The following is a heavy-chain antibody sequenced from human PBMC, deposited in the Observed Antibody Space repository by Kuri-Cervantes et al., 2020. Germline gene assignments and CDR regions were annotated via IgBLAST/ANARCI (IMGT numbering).Heavy chain of an antibody. Sequence: GSLRLSCAASGFTFSNYAMSWVRQPPGKGLEWIGEINHSGSTNYNPSLKSRVTISVDTSKNQFSLKLSSVTAADTAVYYCARGRDYDYIWGSYRPRDAFDIWGQGTMVTVSS. V-gene: IGHV4-34*01. CDR1: GFTFSNYA. D-gene: IGHD3-16*02. CDR3: ARGRDYDYIWGSYRPRDAFDI. CDR2: INHSGST. J-gene: IGHJ3*02.